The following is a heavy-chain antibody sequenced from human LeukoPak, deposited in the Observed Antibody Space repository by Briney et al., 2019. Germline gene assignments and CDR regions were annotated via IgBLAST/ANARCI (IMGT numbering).Heavy chain of an antibody. CDR3: AKDRDFGVVPYYFDY. Sequence: GGSLRLSCLTSGFTLSTNAMSWVRQAPGKGLEWISGISGSGASTYYADSVKGRFTISRDDSRNTLYLQMNSLRGDDTAVYYCAKDRDFGVVPYYFDYWGQGTLVTVSS. J-gene: IGHJ4*02. CDR2: ISGSGAST. CDR1: GFTLSTNA. D-gene: IGHD3-3*01. V-gene: IGHV3-23*01.